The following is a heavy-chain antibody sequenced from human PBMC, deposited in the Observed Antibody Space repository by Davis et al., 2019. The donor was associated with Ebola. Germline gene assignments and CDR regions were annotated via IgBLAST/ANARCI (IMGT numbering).Heavy chain of an antibody. D-gene: IGHD3-10*01. V-gene: IGHV5-10-1*01. CDR1: GYSFTSYW. J-gene: IGHJ4*02. CDR3: ARLSRGSGSYYNVLDY. Sequence: PGGSLRLSCKGSGYSFTSYWIGWVRQMPGKGLEWMGRIDPSDSYTNYSPSFQGHVTISADKSISTAYLQWSSLKASDTAMYYCARLSRGSGSYYNVLDYWGQGTLVTVSS. CDR2: IDPSDSYT.